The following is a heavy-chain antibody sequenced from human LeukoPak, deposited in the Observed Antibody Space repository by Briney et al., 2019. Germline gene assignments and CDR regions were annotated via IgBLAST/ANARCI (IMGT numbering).Heavy chain of an antibody. J-gene: IGHJ4*02. D-gene: IGHD3-16*01. CDR2: IRYDGSNK. CDR3: AKVFYDYVWGSYIPNDY. CDR1: GFTFSSYG. Sequence: GGSLTLSCAASGFTFSSYGMHWARQAPGQGLEGVAFIRYDGSNKYYADSVKGRFTISRDNSKNTLYLQMNSLRAEDTAVYYCAKVFYDYVWGSYIPNDYWGQGTLVTVSS. V-gene: IGHV3-30*02.